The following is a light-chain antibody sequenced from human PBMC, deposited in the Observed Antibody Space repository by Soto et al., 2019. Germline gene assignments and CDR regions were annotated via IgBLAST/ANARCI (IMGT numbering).Light chain of an antibody. CDR3: QQSYSTPPT. J-gene: IGKJ4*01. CDR2: AAS. V-gene: IGKV1-39*01. CDR1: QSISSY. Sequence: DIQMTQSPSSLSASVGDRVTITCRASQSISSYLNWYQQKPGKAPRLRIYAASSLQSGVPSRFSGSGSGTDFTFTISSLQPEDFATYYCQQSYSTPPTFGGGTKVEIK.